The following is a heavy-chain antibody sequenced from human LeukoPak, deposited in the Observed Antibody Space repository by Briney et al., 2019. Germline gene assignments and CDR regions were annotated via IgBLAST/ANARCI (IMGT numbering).Heavy chain of an antibody. CDR2: IYSGGST. CDR3: ARVAVGATNP. J-gene: IGHJ5*02. Sequence: QSGGSLRLSCAASGFTVSSNYLSWVRQAPGKGLEWVSVIYSGGSTYYADSVKGRFTTSRDNSKNTLYLQMNSLRAEDTAVYYCARVAVGATNPWGQGTLVTVSS. V-gene: IGHV3-53*01. D-gene: IGHD1-26*01. CDR1: GFTVSSNY.